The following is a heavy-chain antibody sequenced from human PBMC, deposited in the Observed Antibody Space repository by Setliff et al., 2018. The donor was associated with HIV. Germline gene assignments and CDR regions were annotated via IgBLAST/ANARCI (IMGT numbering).Heavy chain of an antibody. J-gene: IGHJ1*01. CDR1: GSLFASSY. CDR2: INPSGSDT. V-gene: IGHV1-46*01. CDR3: AREYYYNSRGSEYFQY. Sequence: GASVKVSCKASGSLFASSYVYWVRQAPGQGLEWMGIINPSGSDTTYAQRFQGRVTLTRDTSTSAVYMELTSLRSDDTAVYYCAREYYYNSRGSEYFQYWGQGALVTVSS. D-gene: IGHD3-22*01.